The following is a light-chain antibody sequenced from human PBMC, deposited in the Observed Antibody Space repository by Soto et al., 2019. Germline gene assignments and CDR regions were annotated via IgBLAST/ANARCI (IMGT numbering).Light chain of an antibody. CDR2: GAS. V-gene: IGKV3-15*01. CDR1: QSVSSN. CDR3: QQYNNWPRRT. Sequence: EIVMTQSPATLSVSPGERATLSCRASQSVSSNLAWYQQKPGQAPRLLIYGASTRATGIPARFSGSGSGTEFTLTISSRQSEGFAVYYCQQYNNWPRRTFGQGTKVEIK. J-gene: IGKJ1*01.